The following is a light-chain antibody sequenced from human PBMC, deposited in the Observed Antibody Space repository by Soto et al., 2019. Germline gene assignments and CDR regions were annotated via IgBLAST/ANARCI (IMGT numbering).Light chain of an antibody. V-gene: IGKV3-11*01. J-gene: IGKJ2*01. CDR3: QQRGT. Sequence: EIVLTQSPATLSLSPGERATLSCRASQSVSSYLAWYQQKPGQAPRLLIYDASNRATGIPARFSGSGSGTDFTLTIISLEPEDFAVYYCQQRGTFGQGTKLEIK. CDR2: DAS. CDR1: QSVSSY.